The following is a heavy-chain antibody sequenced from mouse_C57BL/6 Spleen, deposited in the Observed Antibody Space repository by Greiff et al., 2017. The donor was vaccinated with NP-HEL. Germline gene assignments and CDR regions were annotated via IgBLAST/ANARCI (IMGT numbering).Heavy chain of an antibody. D-gene: IGHD1-1*01. V-gene: IGHV5-9-1*02. CDR1: GFTFSSYA. J-gene: IGHJ1*03. Sequence: EVQLQQSGEGLVKPGGSLKLSCAASGFTFSSYAMSWVRQTPEKRLEWVAYISSGGDYIYYADTVKGRFTISRDNARNTLYLQMSSLKSEDTAMYYCTRDALIYYYGSSHWYFDVWGTGTTVTVSS. CDR3: TRDALIYYYGSSHWYFDV. CDR2: ISSGGDYI.